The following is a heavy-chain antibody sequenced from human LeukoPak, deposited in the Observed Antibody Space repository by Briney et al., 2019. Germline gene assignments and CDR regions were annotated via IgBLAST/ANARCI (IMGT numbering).Heavy chain of an antibody. D-gene: IGHD3-3*01. CDR3: ARYYDLWSGQNNWFDP. Sequence: PSENLSLTCTVSGGSISSYHWSWIRQPPGKGLEWIGYIYYSGSTNYNPSLKSRLTISVDTSKNQFSLKLSSVTAADTAVYYCARYYDLWSGQNNWFDPWGQGTLVTVS. V-gene: IGHV4-59*01. CDR2: IYYSGST. CDR1: GGSISSYH. J-gene: IGHJ5*02.